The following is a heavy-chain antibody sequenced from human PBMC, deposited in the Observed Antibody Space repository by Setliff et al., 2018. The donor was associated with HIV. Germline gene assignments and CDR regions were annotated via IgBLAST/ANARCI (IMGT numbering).Heavy chain of an antibody. CDR3: ARYRRPPYYLDY. CDR1: GDSISSYY. Sequence: SKTLSLTCTVSGDSISSYYWSWIRQPPGKELEWIGYIYSTGDSNYNPSLKSRVTMAVDTSKNQFSLKLTSVTAADTAVYYCARYRRPPYYLDYWGQGTLVTVSS. CDR2: IYSTGDS. J-gene: IGHJ4*02. D-gene: IGHD3-16*02. V-gene: IGHV4-4*09.